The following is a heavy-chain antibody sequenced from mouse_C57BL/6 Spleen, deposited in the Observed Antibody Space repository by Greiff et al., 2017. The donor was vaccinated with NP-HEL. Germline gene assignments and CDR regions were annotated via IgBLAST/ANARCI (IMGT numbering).Heavy chain of an antibody. CDR2: LSDGGSYT. CDR3: ARGGDYDYDEAFAY. Sequence: VQLKESGGGLVKPGGSLKLSCAASGFTFSSYAMSWVRQTPEKRLAWVATLSDGGSYTYYPDNVKGRFTISRDNAKNNLYLQMSHLKSEDTAMYYCARGGDYDYDEAFAYWGQGTLVTVSA. D-gene: IGHD2-4*01. J-gene: IGHJ3*01. CDR1: GFTFSSYA. V-gene: IGHV5-4*01.